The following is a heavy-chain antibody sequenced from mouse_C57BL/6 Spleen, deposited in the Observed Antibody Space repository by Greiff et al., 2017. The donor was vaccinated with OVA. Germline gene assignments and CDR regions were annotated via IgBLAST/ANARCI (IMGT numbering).Heavy chain of an antibody. D-gene: IGHD2-4*01. CDR2: IWSGGST. CDR1: GFSLTSYG. J-gene: IGHJ1*03. Sequence: VQRVESGPGLVQPSQSLSITCTVSGFSLTSYGVHWVRQSPGKGLEWLGVIWSGGSTDYNAAFISRLSISKDNSKSQVFFKMNSLQADDTAIYYCARNYDYDPSGYFDVWGTGTTVTVSS. CDR3: ARNYDYDPSGYFDV. V-gene: IGHV2-2*01.